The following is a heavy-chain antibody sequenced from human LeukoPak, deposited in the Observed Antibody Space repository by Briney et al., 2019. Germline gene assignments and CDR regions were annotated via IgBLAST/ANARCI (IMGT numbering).Heavy chain of an antibody. V-gene: IGHV3-13*01. CDR1: GFTFSKDD. D-gene: IGHD2-15*01. CDR3: TKEFCGSHAACAGGSYYDF. J-gene: IGHJ2*01. Sequence: GGSLRLSCAATGFTFSKDDFHWVRQAPGKGLEWVAAIGVTGDTYYADSVKGRFTISREDAANSLYLQMRSLGAGDTALYYCTKEFCGSHAACAGGSYYDFWGRGALVTVSS. CDR2: IGVTGDT.